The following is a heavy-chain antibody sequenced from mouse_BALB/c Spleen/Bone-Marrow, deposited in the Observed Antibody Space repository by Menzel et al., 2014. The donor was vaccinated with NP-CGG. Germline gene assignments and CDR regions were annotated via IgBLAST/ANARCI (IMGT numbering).Heavy chain of an antibody. Sequence: VQLQQSGPGLVKPSQSLSLTCTVTGYSITSDYSWHRIRQFPGNKLEWMGYISYSGSTSYYPSLKSRISITRDTSKNQFFLQLNSVTTEDTATYYCARSADWYFDVWGAGTTVTVSS. CDR2: ISYSGST. J-gene: IGHJ1*01. V-gene: IGHV3-2*02. CDR1: GYSITSDYS. CDR3: ARSADWYFDV.